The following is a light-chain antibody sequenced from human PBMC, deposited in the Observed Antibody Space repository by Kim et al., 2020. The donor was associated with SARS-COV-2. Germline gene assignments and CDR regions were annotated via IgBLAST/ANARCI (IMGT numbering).Light chain of an antibody. Sequence: DIQMTQSPSSLSASVGDRVTITCRASQSISNYLNWYQQQPGKAPKLLIYAASSLQSGVPSGFSGSGSGTDFTLTISSLQPEDSATYCCQQSYITPPTFGGGTKLEIK. CDR3: QQSYITPPT. V-gene: IGKV1-39*01. CDR1: QSISNY. J-gene: IGKJ4*01. CDR2: AAS.